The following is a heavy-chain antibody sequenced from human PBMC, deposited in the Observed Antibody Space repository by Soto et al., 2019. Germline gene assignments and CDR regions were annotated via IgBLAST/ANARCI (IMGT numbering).Heavy chain of an antibody. J-gene: IGHJ4*02. CDR3: ARGGKPYYYDSSGYYDPIDY. D-gene: IGHD3-22*01. Sequence: QVQLVQSGAEVKKPGASVKVSCKASGYTFTSYYMHWVRQAPGQGLEWMGIINSSGGSTSYAQKFQGRVTMTRDTSPSTVYMELSSLRSEDTAVYYCARGGKPYYYDSSGYYDPIDYWGQGTLVTVSS. CDR2: INSSGGST. CDR1: GYTFTSYY. V-gene: IGHV1-46*01.